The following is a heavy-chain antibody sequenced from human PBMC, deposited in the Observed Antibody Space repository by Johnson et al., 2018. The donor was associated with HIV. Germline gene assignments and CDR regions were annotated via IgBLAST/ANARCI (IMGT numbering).Heavy chain of an antibody. D-gene: IGHD3-3*01. J-gene: IGHJ3*02. Sequence: QLVESGGGLIQPGGSLRLSCAASGFTVSSNYMSWVRQAPGKGLEWVSVIYSGGSTYYADSVKGRFTISRDNSKNTVFLQMNSLRPEDTAMYYCAAYYDFWSGSYTSGFDIWGQGTMVTVSS. V-gene: IGHV3-66*03. CDR2: IYSGGST. CDR1: GFTVSSNY. CDR3: AAYYDFWSGSYTSGFDI.